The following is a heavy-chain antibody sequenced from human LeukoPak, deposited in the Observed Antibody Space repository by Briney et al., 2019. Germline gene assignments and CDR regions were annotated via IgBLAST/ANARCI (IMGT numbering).Heavy chain of an antibody. J-gene: IGHJ4*02. CDR2: ISDSGGST. D-gene: IGHD2-2*01. Sequence: GGSLRLSCAASEFTFSSYAMSWVRQAPGKGLEWVSAISDSGGSTYYADSVKGRFTVSRGNSKNTMYLQMNGLRAEDTAVYYCAKDRRACSSSSCYYRFDYWGQGTLVTVSS. CDR3: AKDRRACSSSSCYYRFDY. V-gene: IGHV3-23*01. CDR1: EFTFSSYA.